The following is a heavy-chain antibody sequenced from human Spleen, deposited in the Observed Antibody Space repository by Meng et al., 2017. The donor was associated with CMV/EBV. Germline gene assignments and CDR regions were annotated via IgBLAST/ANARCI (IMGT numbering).Heavy chain of an antibody. V-gene: IGHV3-21*01. Sequence: GESLKISCAASGFTVNANDMTWVRQVPGKGLEWVSSISSSSSFIYYADSVKGRFTISRDNAQNSLYLQMNGLRAGDTAVYYCARERGTTVTKRYFDLWGRGTLVTVSS. J-gene: IGHJ2*01. CDR1: GFTVNAND. CDR3: ARERGTTVTKRYFDL. CDR2: ISSSSSFI. D-gene: IGHD4-17*01.